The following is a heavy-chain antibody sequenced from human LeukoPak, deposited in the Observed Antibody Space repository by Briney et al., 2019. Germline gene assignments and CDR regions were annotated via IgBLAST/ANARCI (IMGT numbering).Heavy chain of an antibody. J-gene: IGHJ4*02. CDR2: LSGSDSST. Sequence: GGSLRLSCAASGFTFSNYGMSWVRQAPGKGLEWVSTLSGSDSSTYYADSVRGRFTISRDNSKNTVFLQMNSLRVEDTAIYYCAKDQDVYSGSQSWGQGTLVTVSS. CDR1: GFTFSNYG. CDR3: AKDQDVYSGSQS. V-gene: IGHV3-23*01. D-gene: IGHD1-26*01.